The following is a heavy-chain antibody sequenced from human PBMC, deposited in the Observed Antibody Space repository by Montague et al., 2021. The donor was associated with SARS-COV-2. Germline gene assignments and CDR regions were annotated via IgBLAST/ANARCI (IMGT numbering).Heavy chain of an antibody. CDR3: ARGGQPAGNYAPRGYYGLDV. Sequence: PALVKPTQTLTLTCTFSGFSLATSALCVSWIRQPPGKAPEWLARIDWDDDKHYNASLKTRLTISKDTSKNHVVLTMTNMDPVDTGTYYCARGGQPAGNYAPRGYYGLDVWGQGTTVIVSS. CDR1: GFSLATSALC. CDR2: IDWDDDK. D-gene: IGHD1-7*01. V-gene: IGHV2-70*11. J-gene: IGHJ6*02.